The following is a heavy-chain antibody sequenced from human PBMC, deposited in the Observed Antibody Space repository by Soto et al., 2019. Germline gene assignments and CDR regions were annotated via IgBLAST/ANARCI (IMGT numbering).Heavy chain of an antibody. J-gene: IGHJ5*02. Sequence: SETLSLTCTVSGGSISNYYWSWIRQPPGKGLEWIGFIYYIGSTNYNPSLKSRVTISVDTSKNQFSLKLSSVTAADTAVYYCARDTYGYGWFDPWGQGTLVTVSS. CDR1: GGSISNYY. CDR3: ARDTYGYGWFDP. D-gene: IGHD5-18*01. CDR2: IYYIGST. V-gene: IGHV4-59*01.